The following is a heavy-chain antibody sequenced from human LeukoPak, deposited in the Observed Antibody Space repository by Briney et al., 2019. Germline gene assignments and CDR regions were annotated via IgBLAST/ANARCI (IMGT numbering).Heavy chain of an antibody. V-gene: IGHV4-4*07. CDR3: ASSGWPRDPFDY. CDR2: IYTSGST. D-gene: IGHD6-19*01. J-gene: IGHJ4*02. CDR1: GGSISSYY. Sequence: SETLSLTCTVSGGSISSYYWSWIRQPAGKGLEWIGRIYTSGSTNYNPSLKSRVTISVDTSKNQFSLKLSSVTAADTAAYYCASSGWPRDPFDYWGQGTLVTVSS.